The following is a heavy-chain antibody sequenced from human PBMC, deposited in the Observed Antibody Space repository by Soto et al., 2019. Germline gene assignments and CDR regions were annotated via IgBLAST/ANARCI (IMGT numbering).Heavy chain of an antibody. CDR1: GFTFSSYE. CDR2: ISSSGSTI. CDR3: ATDLHSHLYFMDV. V-gene: IGHV3-48*03. J-gene: IGHJ6*02. D-gene: IGHD3-16*01. Sequence: GGNLGLSCAASGFTFSSYEMNWVRQAPGKGLEWVPYISSSGSTIYYADSVKGRFTISRDNAKNSLYLQMNSLRAEDTAGYYRATDLHSHLYFMDVWGQGTTVTVSS.